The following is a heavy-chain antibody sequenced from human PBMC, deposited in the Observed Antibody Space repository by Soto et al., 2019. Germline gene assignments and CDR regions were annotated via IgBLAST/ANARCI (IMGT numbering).Heavy chain of an antibody. J-gene: IGHJ4*02. V-gene: IGHV1-69*13. CDR1: GGTFSRYT. D-gene: IGHD3-22*01. CDR2: ITPMFGTA. Sequence: SVKVSCKASGGTFSRYTITWVRQAPGQGLEWMGGITPMFGTANYAQKFQGRVTITADESTSTAYMELSSLRSEDTAMYYCASDGTLYDSSAYYNHDWGQGTPVTVSS. CDR3: ASDGTLYDSSAYYNHD.